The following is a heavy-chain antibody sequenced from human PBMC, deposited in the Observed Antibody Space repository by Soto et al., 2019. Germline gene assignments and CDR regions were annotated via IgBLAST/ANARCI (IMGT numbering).Heavy chain of an antibody. V-gene: IGHV6-1*01. CDR2: TYYRSKWYN. CDR3: ARYYSSGWPDAFDI. Sequence: QSPTLSLTCAISGDSVSSNSAAWNWIRQSPSRGLEWLGRTYYRSKWYNDYAVSVKSRITIKPDTSKNQFSLQLNSVTPEDTAVYYCARYYSSGWPDAFDIWGQGTMVTVSS. D-gene: IGHD6-19*01. CDR1: GDSVSSNSAA. J-gene: IGHJ3*02.